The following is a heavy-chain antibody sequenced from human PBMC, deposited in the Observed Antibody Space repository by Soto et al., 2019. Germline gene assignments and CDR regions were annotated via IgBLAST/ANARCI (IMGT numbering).Heavy chain of an antibody. D-gene: IGHD3-10*01. J-gene: IGHJ3*02. Sequence: ESGGGLVQPGRSLRLSCAASGFTFDDYAMHWVRQAPGRGLEWVSGISWNAGSIVYADSVKGRFTISRDNAKNSLFLQMNSLRAEDTALYFCAKAYYGSGSPHAFDICGQGTMVTVSS. V-gene: IGHV3-9*01. CDR1: GFTFDDYA. CDR3: AKAYYGSGSPHAFDI. CDR2: ISWNAGSI.